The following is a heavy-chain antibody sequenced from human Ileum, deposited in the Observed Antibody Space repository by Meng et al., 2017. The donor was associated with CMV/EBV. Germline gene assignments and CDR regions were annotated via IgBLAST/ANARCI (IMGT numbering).Heavy chain of an antibody. CDR3: ATDSYGDYALDY. J-gene: IGHJ4*02. Sequence: QVQLVQAGAEEKKPGASVTVACKVSGYTLTELSMHRGRQAPGKGLEWMGDCEPEDGEIIYAQKFQGRVTMTEDTSADTAYMELSSLRSEDTAVYYCATDSYGDYALDYWGQGTLVTVSS. D-gene: IGHD4-17*01. CDR2: CEPEDGEI. CDR1: GYTLTELS. V-gene: IGHV1-24*01.